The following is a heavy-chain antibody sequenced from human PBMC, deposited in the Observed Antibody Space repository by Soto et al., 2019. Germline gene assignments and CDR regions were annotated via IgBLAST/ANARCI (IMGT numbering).Heavy chain of an antibody. CDR2: ISAHNGNT. CDR3: ARGVQECTSTYCSHIYDGLDV. CDR1: GYIFNHYG. D-gene: IGHD2-2*01. V-gene: IGHV1-18*01. Sequence: QVQLVQSGAEVKKPGASVRVSCKASGYIFNHYGIGWVRQAPGQGLEWMGWISAHNGNTHYAGSLKGRVTMTTDTPTSTADVALRSMRSADTAGYYCARGVQECTSTYCSHIYDGLDVWGQGTTVTVSS. J-gene: IGHJ6*02.